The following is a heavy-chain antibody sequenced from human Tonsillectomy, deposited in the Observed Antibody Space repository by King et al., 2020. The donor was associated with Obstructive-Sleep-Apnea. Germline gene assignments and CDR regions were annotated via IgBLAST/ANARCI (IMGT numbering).Heavy chain of an antibody. V-gene: IGHV3-30*04. J-gene: IGHJ4*02. D-gene: IGHD4-17*01. Sequence: VQLVESGGGVVQPGRSLRLSCAASGFTFSTYEMHWVRQAPGKGLEWVAVISYDGSDKYYADSGKGRFTISRDNSKNTLSLQMNSLTTEDTAVFYCATYGDYPGSSFDYWGQGTLVTVSS. CDR1: GFTFSTYE. CDR3: ATYGDYPGSSFDY. CDR2: ISYDGSDK.